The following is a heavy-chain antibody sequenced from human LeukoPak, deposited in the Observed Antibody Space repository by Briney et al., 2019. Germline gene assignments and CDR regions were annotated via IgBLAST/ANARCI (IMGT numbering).Heavy chain of an antibody. CDR3: ARSSITGTSFDY. J-gene: IGHJ4*02. Sequence: SETLPLTCTVSGGSISSHYWSWIRQPPGKGLEWIGYIYYSGSTNYNPSLKSRVTISVDTSKNQFSLKLSSVTAADTAVYYCARSSITGTSFDYWGQGTLVTVSS. D-gene: IGHD1-7*01. CDR1: GGSISSHY. CDR2: IYYSGST. V-gene: IGHV4-59*11.